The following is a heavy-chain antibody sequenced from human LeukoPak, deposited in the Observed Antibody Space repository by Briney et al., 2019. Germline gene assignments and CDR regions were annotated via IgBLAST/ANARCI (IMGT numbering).Heavy chain of an antibody. V-gene: IGHV3-74*01. CDR2: INSNGRST. Sequence: GGSLRLSCAASGFTFSSYWMHWVRQAPGKGLVWVSRINSNGRSTSYADSVKGRFTISRDNAKNTLYLEMNNLRAEDTAVYYCTRDVWGDRDNYFDCWGQGTLVTVSS. D-gene: IGHD2-8*01. CDR3: TRDVWGDRDNYFDC. CDR1: GFTFSSYW. J-gene: IGHJ4*02.